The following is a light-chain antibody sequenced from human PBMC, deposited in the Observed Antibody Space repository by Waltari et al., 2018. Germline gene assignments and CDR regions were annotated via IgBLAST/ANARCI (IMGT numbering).Light chain of an antibody. Sequence: DIVMTQSPDSLAVSLGERATINCRSSRTVFFSSNNKDFLSWYQQRPGPPPKLLIYWASTRESGVPDRFSGSGSGTNFTLTINGLQAEDVAVYYCQQFYITPQTFGQGTRVEIK. V-gene: IGKV4-1*01. J-gene: IGKJ2*01. CDR3: QQFYITPQT. CDR2: WAS. CDR1: RTVFFSSNNKDF.